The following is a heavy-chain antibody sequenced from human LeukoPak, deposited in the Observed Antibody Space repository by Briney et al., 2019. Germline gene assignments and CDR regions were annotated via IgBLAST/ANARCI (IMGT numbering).Heavy chain of an antibody. CDR1: GYDISSGFY. CDR3: ARHQTGDVDY. CDR2: IYRNERT. J-gene: IGHJ4*02. Sequence: SETLSLTCTVSGYDISSGFYWGWIRQSPRKGLEWIANIYRNERTLHNPSLQTLLTLYVHVSKNQFSLKLTAVAAADTAMYFCARHQTGDVDYWGQGILVTVSS. D-gene: IGHD2-2*01. V-gene: IGHV4-38-2*02.